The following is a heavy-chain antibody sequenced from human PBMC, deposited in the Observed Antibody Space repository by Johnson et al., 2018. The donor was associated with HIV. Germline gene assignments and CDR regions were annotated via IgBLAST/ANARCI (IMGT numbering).Heavy chain of an antibody. CDR2: ISSNGGST. CDR1: GFTFSSYA. D-gene: IGHD6-19*01. Sequence: AASGFTFSSYAMHWVRQAPGKGLEYVSAISSNGGSTYYANSVKGRFTISRDNSKNTLYLQMGSLRAEDMAVYYCARAPGWFDAFDIWGQGTMVTVSS. CDR3: ARAPGWFDAFDI. J-gene: IGHJ3*02. V-gene: IGHV3-64*01.